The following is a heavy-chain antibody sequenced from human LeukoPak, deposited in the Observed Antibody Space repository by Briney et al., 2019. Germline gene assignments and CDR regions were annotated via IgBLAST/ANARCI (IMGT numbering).Heavy chain of an antibody. CDR1: GITFSTYA. J-gene: IGHJ4*02. V-gene: IGHV3-23*01. Sequence: GGSLRLSCVASGITFSTYAMSWVRQAPGKGLEWVSVISSSGSSTYYADSVKGRFTIPKDNAKNTVYLQMNSLRAEDTAVYYCVSFYETYWGRGTLVTVSS. D-gene: IGHD2/OR15-2a*01. CDR2: ISSSGSST. CDR3: VSFYETY.